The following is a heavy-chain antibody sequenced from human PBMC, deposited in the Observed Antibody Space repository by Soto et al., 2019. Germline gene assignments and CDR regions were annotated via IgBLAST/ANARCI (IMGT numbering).Heavy chain of an antibody. CDR1: GYSISSGYY. Sequence: ETLSLTCAVSGYSISSGYYWGWIRQPPGKGLEWIGTIYHSGSTFHNPSLKSRVTISVDTSKNQFSLKLRSVTAADTAVYYCAVGYCSSTTCSREYFQHWGQGTLVTVSS. CDR3: AVGYCSSTTCSREYFQH. J-gene: IGHJ1*01. D-gene: IGHD2-2*01. V-gene: IGHV4-38-2*01. CDR2: IYHSGST.